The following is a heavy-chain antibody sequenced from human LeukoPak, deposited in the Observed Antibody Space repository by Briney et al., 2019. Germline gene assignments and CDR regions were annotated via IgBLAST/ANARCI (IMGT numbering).Heavy chain of an antibody. J-gene: IGHJ4*02. V-gene: IGHV4-59*01. CDR2: IFYRGNT. CDR3: GRVANSGGMYFDY. D-gene: IGHD1-1*01. Sequence: SETLSLTCTVPGASISDYYWSWIRQTPEKGLEWIGYIFYRGNTNYNPSLKSRVTMSLDTSKNQFSLKLKSVTAADTAVYYCGRVANSGGMYFDYWGQGTLVTVSS. CDR1: GASISDYY.